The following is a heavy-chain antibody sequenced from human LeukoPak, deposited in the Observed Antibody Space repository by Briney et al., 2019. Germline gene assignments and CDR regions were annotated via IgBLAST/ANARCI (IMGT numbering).Heavy chain of an antibody. D-gene: IGHD4-17*01. CDR3: ARDRNGDYGYNWFDP. J-gene: IGHJ5*02. CDR2: MNPNSGNT. V-gene: IGHV1-8*01. CDR1: GYTFTSYD. Sequence: ASVKVSCKASGYTFTSYDINWVRQATGQGLEWMGWMNPNSGNTGYAQKLQGRVTMTTDTSTSTAYMELRSLRSDDTAVYYCARDRNGDYGYNWFDPWGQGTLVTVSS.